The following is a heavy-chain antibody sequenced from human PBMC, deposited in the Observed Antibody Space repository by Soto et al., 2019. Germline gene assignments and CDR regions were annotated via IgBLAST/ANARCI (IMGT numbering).Heavy chain of an antibody. V-gene: IGHV3-15*01. CDR3: TRGWGSRFPIYDYGVDV. D-gene: IGHD3-10*01. Sequence: EMQLVESGGGLVKPGGSLRLSCAASGFTFTNAWMSWVRQAPGKGLEWVGRIKRKSEGGTTDYAAPVQCRFTIARDDSKNRLYLQMSRPKGEDTAMCYCTRGWGSRFPIYDYGVDVWGQGTTVTVSS. J-gene: IGHJ6*02. CDR1: GFTFTNAW. CDR2: IKRKSEGGTT.